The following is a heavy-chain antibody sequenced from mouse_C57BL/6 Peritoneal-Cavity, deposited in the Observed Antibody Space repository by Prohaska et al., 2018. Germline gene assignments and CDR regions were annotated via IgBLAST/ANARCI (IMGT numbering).Heavy chain of an antibody. V-gene: IGHV1-19*01. CDR3: ARYRDSSAPSDFDY. CDR2: INPYNGGT. J-gene: IGHJ2*01. Sequence: KMSCKASGYTFTDYYMNWVKQSHGKSLEWIGVINPYNGGTSYNQKFKGKATLTVDKSSSTAYMELNSLTSEDSAVYYCARYRDSSAPSDFDYWGQGTTLTVSS. D-gene: IGHD3-2*02. CDR1: GYTFTDYY.